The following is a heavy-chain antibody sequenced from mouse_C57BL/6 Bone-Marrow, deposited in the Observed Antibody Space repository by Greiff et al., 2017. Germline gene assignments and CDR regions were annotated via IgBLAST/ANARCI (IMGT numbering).Heavy chain of an antibody. Sequence: EVQLQQSGPELVKPGASVKISCKASGYSFTGYYMNWVKQSPEKSLEWIGEINPSTGGTTYNQKFKAKATLTVDKSSSTAYMQLKSLTSEDSAVYYCARRLRRSYAMDYWGQGTSVTVSS. CDR3: ARRLRRSYAMDY. CDR2: INPSTGGT. V-gene: IGHV1-42*01. J-gene: IGHJ4*01. D-gene: IGHD2-4*01. CDR1: GYSFTGYY.